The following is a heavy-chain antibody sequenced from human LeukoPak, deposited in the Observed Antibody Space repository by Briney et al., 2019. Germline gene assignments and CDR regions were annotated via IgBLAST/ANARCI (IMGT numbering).Heavy chain of an antibody. CDR2: MNPNSGNT. V-gene: IGHV1-8*01. J-gene: IGHJ3*02. CDR3: AILPSMITFGGVNAFDI. Sequence: ASVKVSCKASGYTFTSYDINWVRQATGQGLEWMGWMNPNSGNTGYAQKFQGRVTMTRNTSISTAYMELSSLRSEDTAVYYCAILPSMITFGGVNAFDIWGQGTMVTVSS. D-gene: IGHD3-16*01. CDR1: GYTFTSYD.